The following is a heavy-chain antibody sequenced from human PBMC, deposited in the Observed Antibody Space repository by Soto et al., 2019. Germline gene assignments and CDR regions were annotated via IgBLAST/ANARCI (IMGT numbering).Heavy chain of an antibody. CDR3: AGFIALAGTKGCFDY. J-gene: IGHJ4*02. V-gene: IGHV4-31*03. Sequence: QVQLQESGPGLVKPSQTLSLTCTVSGGSISSGGYYWSWIRQHPGKGLEWIGYIYYSGSTYYNPSLKSRVTISVDTSKNQFSLKLSSVTAADTAVYYCAGFIALAGTKGCFDYWGQGTLDTVSS. D-gene: IGHD6-19*01. CDR2: IYYSGST. CDR1: GGSISSGGYY.